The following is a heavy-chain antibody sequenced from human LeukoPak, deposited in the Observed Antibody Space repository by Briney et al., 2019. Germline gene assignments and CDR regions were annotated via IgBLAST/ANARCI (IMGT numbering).Heavy chain of an antibody. D-gene: IGHD1-1*01. CDR1: GFTFSSYA. Sequence: PGRSLRLSCAASGFTFSSYAMHWVRQAPGKGLEWVAVISYDGSNKYYADSVKGRFTISRDNAKNSLYLQMNSLRAEDTAVYYCARGLDLSFFDYWGQGTLVTVSS. J-gene: IGHJ4*02. CDR3: ARGLDLSFFDY. V-gene: IGHV3-30*04. CDR2: ISYDGSNK.